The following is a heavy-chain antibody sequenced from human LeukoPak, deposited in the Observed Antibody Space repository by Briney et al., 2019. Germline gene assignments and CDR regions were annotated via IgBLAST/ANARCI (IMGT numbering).Heavy chain of an antibody. J-gene: IGHJ3*02. CDR3: ARVVGSSDAFDI. V-gene: IGHV4-59*11. D-gene: IGHD6-6*01. CDR1: GGSISSHY. CDR2: IYYSGST. Sequence: KPSETLSLTCTVSGGSISSHYWSWLRQPPGKGLEWVGYIYYSGSTNYNPSLKSRFTISVDTSKNQFSLKLSSVTAADTAVYYCARVVGSSDAFDIWGQGTMVTVSS.